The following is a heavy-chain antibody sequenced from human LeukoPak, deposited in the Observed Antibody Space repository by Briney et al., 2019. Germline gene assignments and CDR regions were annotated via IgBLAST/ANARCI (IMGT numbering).Heavy chain of an antibody. J-gene: IGHJ5*02. CDR2: ISAYNGNT. V-gene: IGHV1-18*01. D-gene: IGHD3-3*01. CDR1: GYTFTSYD. CDR3: ARDQAGDYDFWSGYPRAFRENWFDP. Sequence: GASVKVSCKASGYTFTSYDISWVRQAPGQGLEWMGWISAYNGNTNYAQKLQGRVTMTTDTSTSTAYMELRSLRSDDTAVYYCARDQAGDYDFWSGYPRAFRENWFDPWGQGTLVTVSS.